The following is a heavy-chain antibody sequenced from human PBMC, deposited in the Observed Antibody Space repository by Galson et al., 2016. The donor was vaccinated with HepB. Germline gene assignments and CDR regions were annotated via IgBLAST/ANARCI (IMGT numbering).Heavy chain of an antibody. CDR2: ISGSGGST. D-gene: IGHD1-26*01. J-gene: IGHJ4*02. CDR1: GFTFRSYA. CDR3: AKDSRSPYIETYFDY. V-gene: IGHV3-23*01. Sequence: SLRLSCAASGFTFRSYAMSWVRQAPGKGLEWVSTISGSGGSTHYADSVKGRFTISRDNSKNTLYLQMNSLRAEDTAIYYCAKDSRSPYIETYFDYWGQGTLVTVSS.